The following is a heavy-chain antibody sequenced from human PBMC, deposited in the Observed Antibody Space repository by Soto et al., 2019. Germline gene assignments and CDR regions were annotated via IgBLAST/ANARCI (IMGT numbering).Heavy chain of an antibody. Sequence: PWGSLEISSAASGLTFSDSDMTGSRKTQGKGLEGVSYISSSSSYTNYADSVKGRFTISRDNAKNSLYLKMNSLRAEDTAVYYCASVWYYYDGSGYYQPYFLDSWGKGTLVTVSS. D-gene: IGHD3-22*01. CDR3: ASVWYYYDGSGYYQPYFLDS. J-gene: IGHJ4*02. V-gene: IGHV3-11*06. CDR2: ISSSSSYT. CDR1: GLTFSDSD.